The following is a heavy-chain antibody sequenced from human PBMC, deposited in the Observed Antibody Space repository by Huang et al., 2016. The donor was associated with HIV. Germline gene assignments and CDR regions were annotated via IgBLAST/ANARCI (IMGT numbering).Heavy chain of an antibody. CDR3: VGYCTGGTCFEAFDI. CDR1: GGPISNSSNY. CDR2: MDYSGAT. D-gene: IGHD2-8*02. V-gene: IGHV4-39*01. J-gene: IGHJ3*02. Sequence: QLQLQESGPGLVQPSETLSLTCTVSGGPISNSSNYWGWIRQPPGKGLGWIGSMDYSGATHHNPSLKSRVTMSVGASKSQISLNLISVTAADTALYYCVGYCTGGTCFEAFDIWGQGTRVTVSS.